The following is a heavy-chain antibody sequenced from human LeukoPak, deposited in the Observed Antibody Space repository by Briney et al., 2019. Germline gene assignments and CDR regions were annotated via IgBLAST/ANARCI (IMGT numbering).Heavy chain of an antibody. D-gene: IGHD6-13*01. J-gene: IGHJ4*02. Sequence: SQTLSLTCAISGDSVSSNSAAWNWIRQSPSRGLEWLGRTYYRSNWYNDYAVSVKSRITINPVTSKNHFSLQLNSVTPEDTAVYYCARGIADDFGKFDYWGQGTLVTVSS. V-gene: IGHV6-1*01. CDR1: GDSVSSNSAA. CDR3: ARGIADDFGKFDY. CDR2: TYYRSNWYN.